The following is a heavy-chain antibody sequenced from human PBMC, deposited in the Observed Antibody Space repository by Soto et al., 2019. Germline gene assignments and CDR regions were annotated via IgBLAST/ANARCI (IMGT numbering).Heavy chain of an antibody. CDR1: GDTFSSYS. J-gene: IGHJ6*02. V-gene: IGHV1-69*01. CDR2: IVPICGTT. D-gene: IGHD3-10*01. Sequence: QVRLVQSGAEVNKPGSSVKVSCKASGDTFSSYSISWVRQAPGQGLEWMGGIVPICGTTVYAPRLQGRVTITADGPTSTSYMELSGLRFEDTAIYYCAANSLGGGSQGDVWGQGTTVTVSS. CDR3: AANSLGGGSQGDV.